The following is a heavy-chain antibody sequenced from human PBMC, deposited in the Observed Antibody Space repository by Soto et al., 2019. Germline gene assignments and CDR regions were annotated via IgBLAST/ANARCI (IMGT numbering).Heavy chain of an antibody. Sequence: SVKVSCKASGGTLSSYAISWVRQAPGQGLEWMGGIIPIFGTANYAQKFQGRVTITADKSTSTAYMELSSLRSEDTAVYYCARSVLRFLSNPQYYYGMDVWGQGTTVTVSS. V-gene: IGHV1-69*06. CDR3: ARSVLRFLSNPQYYYGMDV. CDR2: IIPIFGTA. J-gene: IGHJ6*02. CDR1: GGTLSSYA. D-gene: IGHD3-3*01.